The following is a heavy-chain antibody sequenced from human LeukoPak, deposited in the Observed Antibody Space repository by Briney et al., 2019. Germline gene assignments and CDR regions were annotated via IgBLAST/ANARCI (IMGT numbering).Heavy chain of an antibody. CDR2: IKEDGSEK. J-gene: IGHJ4*02. CDR1: GFTFTNYW. D-gene: IGHD4-17*01. Sequence: GGSLRLSCLASGFTFTNYWMSWVRQAPGKGLEWVANIKEDGSEKYYMDSVEGRFTISRDNARNSLYLQMNSLRAEDTAMYYCARHPDYAPDYWGQGTLVTVSS. CDR3: ARHPDYAPDY. V-gene: IGHV3-7*01.